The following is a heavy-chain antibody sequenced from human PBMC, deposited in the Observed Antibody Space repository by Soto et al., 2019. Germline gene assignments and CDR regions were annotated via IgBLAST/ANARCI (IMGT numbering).Heavy chain of an antibody. CDR2: ISPHNRNT. D-gene: IGHD3-9*01. CDR3: ARDEGGYDILTGYYKAHHFDQ. CDR1: GYTFGHFY. J-gene: IGHJ4*02. V-gene: IGHV1-18*01. Sequence: QVQLVQSGAEVKKPGDSVKVSCKASGYTFGHFYITWVRQAPGQGLEWMGAISPHNRNTTYAEQFPRTVTMSTDTSTTTAYMELRSLSSDDTAVYYCARDEGGYDILTGYYKAHHFDQWGQGALVTVSS.